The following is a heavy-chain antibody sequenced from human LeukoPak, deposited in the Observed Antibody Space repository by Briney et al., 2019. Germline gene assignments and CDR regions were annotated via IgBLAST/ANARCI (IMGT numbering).Heavy chain of an antibody. D-gene: IGHD5-12*01. J-gene: IGHJ4*02. CDR1: GFTFSNYW. CDR3: VRDGGVSGYDLLDY. CDR2: INQDATKE. Sequence: GGSLRLSCAASGFTFSNYWMTWVRQAPGKGLEWVAVINQDATKEYYMDSVKARFTISRDNAKNSVSPQMNSLRAEDTAVYYCVRDGGVSGYDLLDYWGQGTLVTVSS. V-gene: IGHV3-7*01.